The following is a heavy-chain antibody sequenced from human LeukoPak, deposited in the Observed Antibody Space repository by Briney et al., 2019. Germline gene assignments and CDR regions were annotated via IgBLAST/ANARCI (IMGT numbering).Heavy chain of an antibody. V-gene: IGHV1-2*02. CDR1: GYTFTGYY. CDR2: INPNSGGT. Sequence: ASVKVSCKASGYTFTGYYMHWVRQAPGQGLEWMGWINPNSGGTNYAQKFQGRVTMTRDTSISTAYMELSRLRSDDTAVYYCAKDISGWGVTKYYYYMDVWGKGTTVTVSS. J-gene: IGHJ6*03. CDR3: AKDISGWGVTKYYYYMDV. D-gene: IGHD6-19*01.